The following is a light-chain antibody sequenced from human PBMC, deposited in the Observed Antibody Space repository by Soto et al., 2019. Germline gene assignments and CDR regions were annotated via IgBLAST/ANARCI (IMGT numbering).Light chain of an antibody. Sequence: QSVLTQPPSASGSPGQSVTISCTGTSTDVGGYNYVSWYQQHPGKAPKLIIDEVRELPSGFPDRVSGSKSGNTASLTVSGLQAEDESDYYCRSYAGSDNYVFGTGTKVAVL. CDR2: EVR. V-gene: IGLV2-8*01. CDR1: STDVGGYNY. J-gene: IGLJ1*01. CDR3: RSYAGSDNYV.